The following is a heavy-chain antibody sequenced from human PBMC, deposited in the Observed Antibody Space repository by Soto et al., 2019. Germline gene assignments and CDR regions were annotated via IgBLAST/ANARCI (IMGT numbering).Heavy chain of an antibody. CDR3: ARAGYGDYIFDGMDV. J-gene: IGHJ6*02. V-gene: IGHV3-74*01. CDR2: INSDGSST. D-gene: IGHD4-17*01. Sequence: GGSLRLSCAASGFTFSSYWMHWVRQAPGKGLVWVSRINSDGSSTSYADSVKGRFTISRDNAKNTLYLQMNSLRAEDTALYYCARAGYGDYIFDGMDVWGQGTTVTVSS. CDR1: GFTFSSYW.